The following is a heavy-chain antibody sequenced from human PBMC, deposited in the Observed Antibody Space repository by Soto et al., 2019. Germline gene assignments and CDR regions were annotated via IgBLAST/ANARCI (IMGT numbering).Heavy chain of an antibody. CDR1: GYTFTSYA. V-gene: IGHV1-3*01. J-gene: IGHJ4*02. D-gene: IGHD1-1*01. CDR3: ARGRTLPTPLDY. Sequence: GASVKVSCKASGYTFTSYAMHWVRQAPGQRLEWMGWINAGNGNTKYSQKFQGRVTITRDTSASTAYMELSSLRSEDTAEYYCARGRTLPTPLDYWGQGTLVTVLL. CDR2: INAGNGNT.